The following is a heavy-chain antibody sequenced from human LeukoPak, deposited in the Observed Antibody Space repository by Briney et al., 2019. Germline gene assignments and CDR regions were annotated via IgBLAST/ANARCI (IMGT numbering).Heavy chain of an antibody. CDR3: ARVGYCSSTSCSNWFDP. CDR1: GGSIISYY. V-gene: IGHV4-59*01. CDR2: IYYSGST. D-gene: IGHD2-2*01. Sequence: SETLSLTCTVSGGSIISYYWSWIRQPPGKGLEWIGYIYYSGSTNYNPSLKSRVTISVDTSKNQFSLKLSSVTAADTAVYYCARVGYCSSTSCSNWFDPWGQGTLVTVSS. J-gene: IGHJ5*02.